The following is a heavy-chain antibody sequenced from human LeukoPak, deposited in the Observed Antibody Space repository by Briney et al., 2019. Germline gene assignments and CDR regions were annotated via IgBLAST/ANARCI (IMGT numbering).Heavy chain of an antibody. CDR2: IFRTGST. Sequence: SETLSLTCTVSGASITIDDYYWSWIRQPPGKGLEWIGYIFRTGSTYYKASLRSRVNILLDSSKNQFSLNLNSVTAADTAVYFCARVLRVERRSIDYWGQGILVTVSS. CDR3: ARVLRVERRSIDY. CDR1: GASITIDDYY. V-gene: IGHV4-30-4*01. D-gene: IGHD1-1*01. J-gene: IGHJ4*02.